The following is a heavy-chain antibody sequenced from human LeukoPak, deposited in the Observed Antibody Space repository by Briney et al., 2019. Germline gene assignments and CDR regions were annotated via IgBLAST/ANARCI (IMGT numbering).Heavy chain of an antibody. V-gene: IGHV3-23*01. CDR1: GCTFSSYA. CDR3: AKGRYYYDNSDASEI. CDR2: IIGSGGST. Sequence: GGSLRLSCAASGCTFSSYAISWVRQAPGKGLEWVSGIIGSGGSTYYADYVKGRFTISTDNSTNTPYQQMNSLRAEDTAVYHCAKGRYYYDNSDASEIWGRGTMAIVSS. D-gene: IGHD3-22*01. J-gene: IGHJ3*02.